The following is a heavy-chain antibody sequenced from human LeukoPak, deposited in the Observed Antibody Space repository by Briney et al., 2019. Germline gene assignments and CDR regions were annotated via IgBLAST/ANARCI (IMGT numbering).Heavy chain of an antibody. D-gene: IGHD5-12*01. Sequence: PGGSLRLSCAASGFTFSSYWMSWVRQAPGKGLEWVANIKQDGSEKYYVDSVKGRFTISRDNAKNSLYLQMNSLRAEDTAVYYCTRDSGYNAFDIWGQGTMVTVSS. CDR1: GFTFSSYW. V-gene: IGHV3-7*01. CDR3: TRDSGYNAFDI. J-gene: IGHJ3*02. CDR2: IKQDGSEK.